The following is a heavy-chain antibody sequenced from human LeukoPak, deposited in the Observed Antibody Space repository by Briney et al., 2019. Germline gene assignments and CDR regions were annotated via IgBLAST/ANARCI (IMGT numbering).Heavy chain of an antibody. D-gene: IGHD3-3*01. CDR1: GGTFSSYA. CDR2: IIPIFGTA. J-gene: IGHJ4*02. V-gene: IGHV1-69*01. Sequence: SVKVSCKASGGTFSSYAISWVRQAPGQGLEWTGGIIPIFGTANYAQKFQGRVTITADESTSTAYMELSSLRSEDTAVYYCAWGRFLEWLPDYWGQGTLVTVSS. CDR3: AWGRFLEWLPDY.